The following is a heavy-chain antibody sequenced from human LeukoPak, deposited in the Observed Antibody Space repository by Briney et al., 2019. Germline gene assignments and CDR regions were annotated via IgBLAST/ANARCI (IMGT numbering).Heavy chain of an antibody. Sequence: ASVKVSCKASGYTFTGYYTHWVRQAPGQGLEWMGWINPNSGGPNYAQKFQGRVTMTRDTSISTAYMELSRLRSDDTAVYYCARDLEGAAAYDIWGQGTMVTVPS. CDR1: GYTFTGYY. D-gene: IGHD6-13*01. J-gene: IGHJ3*02. CDR2: INPNSGGP. CDR3: ARDLEGAAAYDI. V-gene: IGHV1-2*02.